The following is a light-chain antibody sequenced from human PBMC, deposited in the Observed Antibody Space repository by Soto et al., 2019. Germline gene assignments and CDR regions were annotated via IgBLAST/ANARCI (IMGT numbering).Light chain of an antibody. CDR3: QAWENNTDHTWV. CDR2: YET. J-gene: IGLJ3*02. Sequence: SYELTQPPSVSVAPGETARITCGKNNIGSRSVHWYQQMPGQAPVLVIYYETDRPSGIPERFSGFSSGNTATLIISRVEAGDEADYYCQAWENNTDHTWVFGGGTQLTVL. CDR1: NIGSRS. V-gene: IGLV3-21*01.